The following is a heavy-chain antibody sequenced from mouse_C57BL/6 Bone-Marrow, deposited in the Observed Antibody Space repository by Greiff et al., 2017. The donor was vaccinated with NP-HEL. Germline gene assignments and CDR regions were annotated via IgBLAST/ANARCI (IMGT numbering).Heavy chain of an antibody. CDR3: AREGYGHWYFDV. Sequence: QVQLQQPGAELVKPGASVKMSCKASGYTFTSYWITWVKQRPGQGLEWIGDIYPGSGSTNYNEKFKSKATLTVDTSSSTAYMQLSSLTSEDSAVYYCAREGYGHWYFDVWGTGTTVTVSS. CDR1: GYTFTSYW. D-gene: IGHD1-1*01. V-gene: IGHV1-55*01. J-gene: IGHJ1*03. CDR2: IYPGSGST.